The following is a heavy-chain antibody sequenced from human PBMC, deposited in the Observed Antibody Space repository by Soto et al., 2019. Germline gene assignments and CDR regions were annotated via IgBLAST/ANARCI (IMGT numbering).Heavy chain of an antibody. CDR3: ARFCVGVVTAIPESYYYYYGMDV. CDR1: GGSISSGGYY. CDR2: IYYSGRT. J-gene: IGHJ6*02. V-gene: IGHV4-31*11. Sequence: SETLSLTCAVSGGSISSGGYYWSWIRQHPGKGLEWIGNIYYSGRTYYNPSLKSRVTISVDTSKNQFSLKVSSVTGADTAVYYCARFCVGVVTAIPESYYYYYGMDVWGQGTTVTVSS. D-gene: IGHD2-21*02.